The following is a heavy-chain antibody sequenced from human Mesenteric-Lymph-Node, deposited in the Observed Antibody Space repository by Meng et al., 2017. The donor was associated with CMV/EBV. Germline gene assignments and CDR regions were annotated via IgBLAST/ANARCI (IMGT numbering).Heavy chain of an antibody. CDR3: ARVGGCSSSSCYTENWLDP. D-gene: IGHD2-15*01. CDR2: IYHSGST. Sequence: SITRSNWWIWVRQPPGRGLEWMGEIYHSGSTNNNPSLESRVTISVDKSKNLFSLKLTSVTAADTAVYYCARVGGCSSSSCYTENWLDPWGQGTLVTVSS. CDR1: SITRSNW. V-gene: IGHV4-4*02. J-gene: IGHJ5*02.